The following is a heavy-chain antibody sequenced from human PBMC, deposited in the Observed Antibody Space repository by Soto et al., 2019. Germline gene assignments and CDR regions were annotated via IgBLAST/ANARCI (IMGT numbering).Heavy chain of an antibody. Sequence: SETLSLTCTVSGGSIGSYYWSWIRQPPGKGLEWIGYIYYSGSTNYNPSLKSRVTISVDTSKNQFSLKLSSVTAADTAVYYCATQGFGILHGLVDVWGQGTTVTVSS. J-gene: IGHJ6*02. CDR1: GGSIGSYY. CDR3: ATQGFGILHGLVDV. V-gene: IGHV4-59*01. CDR2: IYYSGST. D-gene: IGHD3-10*01.